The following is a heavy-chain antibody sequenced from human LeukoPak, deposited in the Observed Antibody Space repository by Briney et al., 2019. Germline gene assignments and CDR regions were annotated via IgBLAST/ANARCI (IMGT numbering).Heavy chain of an antibody. D-gene: IGHD5-12*01. Sequence: GGSLRLSCAASGFTVSSNYMSWVRQAPGKGLEWVSIIHSGGSTYYADSVKGRFTISRDNSKNTLYLQMNSLRAEDTAVYYCARRAEIFSGYDLLDYWGQGTLVTVSS. CDR1: GFTVSSNY. J-gene: IGHJ4*02. CDR2: IHSGGST. CDR3: ARRAEIFSGYDLLDY. V-gene: IGHV3-66*01.